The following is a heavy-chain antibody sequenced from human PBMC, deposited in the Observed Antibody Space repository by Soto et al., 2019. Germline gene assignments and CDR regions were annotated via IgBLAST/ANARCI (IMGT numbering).Heavy chain of an antibody. CDR1: GFNFNSYE. J-gene: IGHJ6*02. CDR2: ISSGGSSI. Sequence: GGSLRLSCAASGFNFNSYEMNWVRQAPGKGLEWLSSISSGGSSIYSADSVKGRFTISRENAKNSLYLQMNSLRAEDTAVYFCARGSSGWFVMDVWGQGTTVTVSS. CDR3: ARGSSGWFVMDV. D-gene: IGHD6-19*01. V-gene: IGHV3-48*03.